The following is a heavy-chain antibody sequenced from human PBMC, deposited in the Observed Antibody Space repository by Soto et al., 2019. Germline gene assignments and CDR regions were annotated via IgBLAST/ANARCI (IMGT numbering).Heavy chain of an antibody. J-gene: IGHJ5*02. CDR2: VNPESGVT. CDR3: ARVGDFARELVA. Sequence: AASVKVSCKASGYIFTAYYVHWVRQAPGEGLEWMGWVNPESGVTNYAQKFQDRVTMTRDTSISTAYMELDRLESDDTAVYYCARVGDFARELVAWGQGARVTVSS. V-gene: IGHV1-2*02. CDR1: GYIFTAYY. D-gene: IGHD1-7*01.